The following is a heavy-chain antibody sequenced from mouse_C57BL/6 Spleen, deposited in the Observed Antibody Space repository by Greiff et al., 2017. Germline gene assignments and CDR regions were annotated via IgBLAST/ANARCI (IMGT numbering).Heavy chain of an antibody. D-gene: IGHD3-3*01. Sequence: EVKLQESGGGLVQPGGSLSLSCAASGFTFTDYYMSWVRQPPGKALEWLGFIRNKANGYTTEYSASVKGRFTISRDNSQSILYLQMNALRAEDSATYYCARYDLGGYFDVWGTGTTVTVSS. CDR1: GFTFTDYY. CDR2: IRNKANGYTT. CDR3: ARYDLGGYFDV. V-gene: IGHV7-3*01. J-gene: IGHJ1*03.